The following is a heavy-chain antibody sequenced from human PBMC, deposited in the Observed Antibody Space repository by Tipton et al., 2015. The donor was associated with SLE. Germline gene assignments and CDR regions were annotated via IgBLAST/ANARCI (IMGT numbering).Heavy chain of an antibody. Sequence: TLSLTCAVSGYSISSGDYWGWIRQPPGKGLEWIGIVSHTESTYYNPSLKSRVTISIDTSRTQFSLILNSVTASDTAVYYCARHPRHIPASAIYPKAGSQHWGQGTLVTVSS. V-gene: IGHV4-38-2*01. CDR3: ARHPRHIPASAIYPKAGSQH. CDR1: GYSISSGDY. D-gene: IGHD3-10*01. CDR2: VSHTEST. J-gene: IGHJ1*01.